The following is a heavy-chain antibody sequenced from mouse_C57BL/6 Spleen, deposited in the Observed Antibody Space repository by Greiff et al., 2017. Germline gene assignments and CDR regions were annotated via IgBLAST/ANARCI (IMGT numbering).Heavy chain of an antibody. CDR1: GYTFTGYW. J-gene: IGHJ2*01. CDR3: ARREQRYFDD. Sequence: QVQLQQPGAELVKPGASVKISCKASGYTFTGYWMNWVMQRPGQGLEWIGHINPYNSDTYYNEKFKGKATLTVDKSSSTAYMQLRSLTSEDSAVYYCARREQRYFDDWGQGTTLTVSS. V-gene: IGHV1-69*02. CDR2: INPYNSDT.